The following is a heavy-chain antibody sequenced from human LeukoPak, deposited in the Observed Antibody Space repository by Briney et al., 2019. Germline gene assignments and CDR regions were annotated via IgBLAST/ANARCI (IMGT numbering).Heavy chain of an antibody. D-gene: IGHD3-16*02. CDR3: AKDLRLRLGELSPPYH. J-gene: IGHJ5*02. Sequence: GGSLRLSCAASGFTFGSYVMSWVRQAPGKGLEWVSAISDSGGSTYYADPVKGRFTISRDNSKNTLYLQMNSLRAEDTAVYYCAKDLRLRLGELSPPYHWGQGTLVTVSS. CDR1: GFTFGSYV. V-gene: IGHV3-23*01. CDR2: ISDSGGST.